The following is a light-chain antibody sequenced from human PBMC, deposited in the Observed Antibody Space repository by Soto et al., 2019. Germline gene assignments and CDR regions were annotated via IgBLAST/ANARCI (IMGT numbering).Light chain of an antibody. CDR3: QSYDSSLSAVV. Sequence: QAVVTQPPSVSGAPGQRVTISCTGSSSNIGAGYDVHWYQQLPGTAPKLLIYGNSTRPSGVPDRFSGSKSGTSASLAITGLQAEDEADYYCQSYDSSLSAVVFGGGTTLTVL. CDR1: SSNIGAGYD. CDR2: GNS. V-gene: IGLV1-40*01. J-gene: IGLJ2*01.